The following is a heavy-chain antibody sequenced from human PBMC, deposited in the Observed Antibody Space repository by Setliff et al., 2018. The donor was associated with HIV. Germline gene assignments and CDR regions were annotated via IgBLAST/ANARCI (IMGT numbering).Heavy chain of an antibody. Sequence: ASVKVSCKASGYTFTRYYIHWVRQAPGQGLEWMGRIIPNSGGTNYAQKFQGRVTMTRDTSISTAYMELTRLRSDDTAVYYCARSSAYYYDSSGYYTGDYWGQGTLVTVSS. CDR2: IIPNSGGT. D-gene: IGHD3-22*01. J-gene: IGHJ4*02. CDR1: GYTFTRYY. CDR3: ARSSAYYYDSSGYYTGDY. V-gene: IGHV1-2*06.